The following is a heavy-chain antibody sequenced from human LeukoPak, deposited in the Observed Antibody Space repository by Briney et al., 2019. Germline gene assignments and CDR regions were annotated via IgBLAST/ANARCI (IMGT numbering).Heavy chain of an antibody. D-gene: IGHD3-10*01. CDR1: GYTFTNYA. Sequence: ASVKVSCKASGYTFTNYAMHWVRQAPGQRPEWIGWINAGNGNTEYSQKFHDRVTITRDISANTAYMELSSLTSEDTAVYYCARGSYYYGSGSFMGSDYWGQGTLVTVSS. CDR3: ARGSYYYGSGSFMGSDY. CDR2: INAGNGNT. V-gene: IGHV1-3*01. J-gene: IGHJ4*02.